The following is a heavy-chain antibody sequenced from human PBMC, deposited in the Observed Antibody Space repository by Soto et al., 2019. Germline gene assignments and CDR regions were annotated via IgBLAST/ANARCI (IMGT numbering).Heavy chain of an antibody. D-gene: IGHD2-15*01. CDR1: GFTFSNYG. Sequence: QVHLEESGGGVVQPGRSLRLSCAASGFTFSNYGMHWVRQAPGKGLEWLAVMSFDGSNEYYADSVQGRLTISRDNSKNTLYLQMNSLRTEDTAVYHCAKDAAVAFDIWGQGTMVTVSS. CDR3: AKDAAVAFDI. V-gene: IGHV3-30*18. CDR2: MSFDGSNE. J-gene: IGHJ3*02.